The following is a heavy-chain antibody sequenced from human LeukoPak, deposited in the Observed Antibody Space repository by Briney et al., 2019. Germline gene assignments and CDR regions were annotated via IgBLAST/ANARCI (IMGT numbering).Heavy chain of an antibody. J-gene: IGHJ4*02. Sequence: PGGSLRLSCAASGFTFSSYGMHWVRQAPGKGLEWVAVISYDGSNKYYADSVKGRFTISRDNSKNTLYLQMNSLRAEDTAVYYCARELLEGGFDYWGQGTLVTVSS. CDR1: GFTFSSYG. CDR2: ISYDGSNK. D-gene: IGHD3-10*01. CDR3: ARELLEGGFDY. V-gene: IGHV3-30*03.